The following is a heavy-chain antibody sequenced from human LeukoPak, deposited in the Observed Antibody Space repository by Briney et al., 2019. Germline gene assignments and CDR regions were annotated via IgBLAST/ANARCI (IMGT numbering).Heavy chain of an antibody. CDR3: AKDIGNSDYFDY. J-gene: IGHJ4*02. CDR2: LSWNSGSI. D-gene: IGHD4-23*01. Sequence: QPGRSLRLSCAASGFTFDEHAMHWVRQAPGKGLEWVSGLSWNSGSIGYADSVKGRFTISRDNAKNSLYLQMNSLRAEDTAFYYCAKDIGNSDYFDYWGQGTLVTVSS. V-gene: IGHV3-9*01. CDR1: GFTFDEHA.